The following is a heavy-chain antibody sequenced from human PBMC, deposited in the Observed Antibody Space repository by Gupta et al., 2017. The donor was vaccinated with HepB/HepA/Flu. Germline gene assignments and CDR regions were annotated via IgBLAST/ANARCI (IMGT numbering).Heavy chain of an antibody. Sequence: QVQLQESGPGLVKPSQTLSLTCTVSGGSLSSGDSYWSWIRKPPGKGLEWIGYIYYSGSTYYNPSLKSRVTISVDTSKNQFSLKLSSVTAADTAVYYCARDINYGDYGEAWFDPWGQGTLVTVSS. CDR2: IYYSGST. J-gene: IGHJ5*02. CDR1: GGSLSSGDSY. CDR3: ARDINYGDYGEAWFDP. V-gene: IGHV4-30-4*01. D-gene: IGHD4-17*01.